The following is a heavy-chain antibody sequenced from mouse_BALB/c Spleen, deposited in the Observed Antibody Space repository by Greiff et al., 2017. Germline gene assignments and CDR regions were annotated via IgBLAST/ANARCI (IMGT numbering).Heavy chain of an antibody. CDR3: ARGYFDY. V-gene: IGHV14-3*02. CDR2: IDPANGNT. J-gene: IGHJ2*01. CDR1: GFNIKDTY. Sequence: EVKLMESGAELVKPGASVKLSCTASGFNIKDTYMHWVKQRPEQGLEWIGRIDPANGNTKYDPKFQGKATITADTSSNTAYLQLSSLTSEDTAVYYCARGYFDYWGQGTTLTVSS.